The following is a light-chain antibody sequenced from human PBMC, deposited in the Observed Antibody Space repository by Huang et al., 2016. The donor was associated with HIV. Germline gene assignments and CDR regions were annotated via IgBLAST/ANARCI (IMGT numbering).Light chain of an antibody. CDR1: QSVTSN. CDR3: QQYKNWPPVT. J-gene: IGKJ4*01. Sequence: EIVLTQSPATLSVSPRERATLSCRASQSVTSNLAWYQQKPGQAPRLLIYAASTRATGIPARFSGSGSGTEFTLTISSLQSEDFAVYYCQQYKNWPPVTFGGGTKVEIK. V-gene: IGKV3-15*01. CDR2: AAS.